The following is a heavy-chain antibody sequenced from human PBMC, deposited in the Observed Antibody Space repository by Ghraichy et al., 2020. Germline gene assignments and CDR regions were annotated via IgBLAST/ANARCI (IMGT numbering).Heavy chain of an antibody. J-gene: IGHJ5*02. CDR2: IYYSGST. CDR1: GGSISSSSYY. D-gene: IGHD4/OR15-4a*01. V-gene: IGHV4-39*01. Sequence: SQTLSLTCTVSGGSISSSSYYWGWIRQPPGKGLEWIGSIYYSGSTYYNPSLKSRVTISVDTSKNQFSLKLSSVTAADTAVYYCARRGRSRAAMTISPWGQGTLVTVSS. CDR3: ARRGRSRAAMTISP.